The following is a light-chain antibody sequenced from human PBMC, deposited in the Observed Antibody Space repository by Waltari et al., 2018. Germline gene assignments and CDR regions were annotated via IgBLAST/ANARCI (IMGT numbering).Light chain of an antibody. V-gene: IGLV7-43*01. CDR2: STN. Sequence: QTVVTQEPSLTVSPGGTVTLPRASSAWEVTSVPLANWLQQRPGQPPSLLIFSTNDKHPSTPARFSGSLLGGKAALTLSEVQSEDEADYYCLLFFDNSRVFGGGTKLTVL. CDR1: AWEVTSVPL. CDR3: LLFFDNSRV. J-gene: IGLJ3*02.